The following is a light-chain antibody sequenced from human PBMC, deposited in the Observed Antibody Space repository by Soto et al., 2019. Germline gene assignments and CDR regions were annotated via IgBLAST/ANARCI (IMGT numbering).Light chain of an antibody. CDR3: SSYTSSSTLVV. CDR2: EVS. V-gene: IGLV2-14*01. J-gene: IGLJ2*01. Sequence: QSVLTQPASVSGSHGLSITISCTGTSSEVGGYNYVSWYQQHPGKAPKLMIYEVSNRPSGVSNRFSGSKSGNTASLTISGLQAEDEADYYCSSYTSSSTLVVFGGGTNLTVL. CDR1: SSEVGGYNY.